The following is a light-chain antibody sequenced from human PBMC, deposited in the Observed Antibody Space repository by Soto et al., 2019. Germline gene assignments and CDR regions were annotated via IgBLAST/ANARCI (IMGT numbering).Light chain of an antibody. CDR2: DAS. CDR3: QQRSTWPRLT. J-gene: IGKJ4*01. Sequence: EIVLTQSPATLSLSPGERATLSCRASQIVSSYLVWYQQKPGQAPRLLIYDASNRATGIPARFSGSGSGTDFTLTISSLEPEDFAVYYCQQRSTWPRLTFGGGTKVDIK. CDR1: QIVSSY. V-gene: IGKV3-11*01.